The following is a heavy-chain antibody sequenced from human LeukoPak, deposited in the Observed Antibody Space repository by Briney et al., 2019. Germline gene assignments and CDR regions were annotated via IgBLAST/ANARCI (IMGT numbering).Heavy chain of an antibody. V-gene: IGHV3-23*01. CDR1: GFTFSSYS. J-gene: IGHJ4*02. D-gene: IGHD3-10*01. Sequence: GGSLRLSCAASGFTFSSYSMNWVRQAPGKGLEWVSHISGSGDGTYYADSVKGRFTISRDNSKNTVYLQMNSLRAEDTAVYYCAKVRWEVGEFFDYWGQGTLVTVSS. CDR3: AKVRWEVGEFFDY. CDR2: ISGSGDGT.